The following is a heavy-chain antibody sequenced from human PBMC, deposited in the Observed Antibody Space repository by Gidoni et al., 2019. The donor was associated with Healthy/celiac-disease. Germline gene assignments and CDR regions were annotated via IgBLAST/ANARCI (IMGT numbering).Heavy chain of an antibody. CDR1: GFTFSSYG. D-gene: IGHD4-17*01. Sequence: QVQLVESGGGVVQPGRSLRLSCAASGFTFSSYGMHWVRQAPGKGLEWVAVISYDGSNKYYADSVKGRFTISRDNSKNTLYLQMNSLRAEDTAVYYCAKDPFSTVTTYGVTTDYWGQGTLVTVSS. CDR2: ISYDGSNK. CDR3: AKDPFSTVTTYGVTTDY. J-gene: IGHJ4*02. V-gene: IGHV3-30*18.